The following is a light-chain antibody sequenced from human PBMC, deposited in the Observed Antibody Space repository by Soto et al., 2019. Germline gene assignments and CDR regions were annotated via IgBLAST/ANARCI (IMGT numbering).Light chain of an antibody. CDR2: DAS. CDR1: QSVSSY. CDR3: QQRSNWPPT. V-gene: IGKV3-11*01. Sequence: EIVLTQSPATLSLSPGERATLSCRASQSVSSYLAWYQQKPGQAPRLLIYDASNGATGIPARFSGSGSGTDFTLTISSLEPEDFEVYYCQQRSNWPPTFGQGTRLEIK. J-gene: IGKJ5*01.